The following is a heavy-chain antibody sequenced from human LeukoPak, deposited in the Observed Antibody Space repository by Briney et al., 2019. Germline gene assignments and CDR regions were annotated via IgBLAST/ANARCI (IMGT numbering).Heavy chain of an antibody. CDR1: GFTFSHYS. Sequence: PGGSLRLSCAACGFTFSHYSIDWVRQAPGKGLERVASITSSSSHIYYADSVKGRFTISRDNAKNELYLQMNSLRAEDTAIYYCARVMMGATVTTFHYYCMDVWGVGTTVIVSS. V-gene: IGHV3-21*01. CDR2: ITSSSSHI. CDR3: ARVMMGATVTTFHYYCMDV. J-gene: IGHJ6*03. D-gene: IGHD4-11*01.